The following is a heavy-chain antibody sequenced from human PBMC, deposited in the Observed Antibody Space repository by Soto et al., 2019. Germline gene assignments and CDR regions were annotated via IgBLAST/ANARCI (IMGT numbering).Heavy chain of an antibody. Sequence: GGSLRLSCAASGFTFSNAWINWVRQAPGKGLEWVSAISGSGGSTYYADSVKGRFTISRDNSKNTLYLQMNSLRAEDTAVYYCAKDSLLLRPYYFDYWGQGTLVTVSS. CDR2: ISGSGGST. CDR3: AKDSLLLRPYYFDY. D-gene: IGHD3-22*01. V-gene: IGHV3-23*01. J-gene: IGHJ4*02. CDR1: GFTFSNAW.